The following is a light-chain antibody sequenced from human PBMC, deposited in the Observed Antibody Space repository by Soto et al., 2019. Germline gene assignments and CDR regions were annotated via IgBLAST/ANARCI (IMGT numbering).Light chain of an antibody. CDR2: WAS. CDR3: QQYYITPVT. V-gene: IGKV4-1*01. CDR1: QSVLYSSNNKNY. Sequence: DIVMTQSPDSLAVSLGERATINCKSSQSVLYSSNNKNYLAWYQQKPGQPPKLLIYWASTRESGVPDRFTGSGSGKEFTLTISSLQAEDVALYFCQQYYITPVTFGPGTKVDIK. J-gene: IGKJ3*01.